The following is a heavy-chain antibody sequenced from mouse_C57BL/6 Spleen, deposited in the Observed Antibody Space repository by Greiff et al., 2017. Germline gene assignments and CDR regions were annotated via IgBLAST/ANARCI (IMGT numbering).Heavy chain of an antibody. CDR3: ARDPSYYSYAMDY. Sequence: QVQLQQSGAELVKPGASVKMSCKASGYTFTSYWITWVKQRPGQGLEWIGDIYPGSGSTNYNEKFKSKATLTVDTSSSTAYMQLSSLTSEDSAVYYCARDPSYYSYAMDYWGQGTSVTVSS. CDR1: GYTFTSYW. D-gene: IGHD1-1*01. J-gene: IGHJ4*01. CDR2: IYPGSGST. V-gene: IGHV1-55*01.